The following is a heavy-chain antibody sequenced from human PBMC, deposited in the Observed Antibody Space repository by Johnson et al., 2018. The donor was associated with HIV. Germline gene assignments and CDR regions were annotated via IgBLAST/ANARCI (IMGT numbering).Heavy chain of an antibody. CDR3: ARDSSNSFRFEMYAFDI. CDR1: GFTFSNFA. CDR2: ISGSGDRT. D-gene: IGHD6-6*01. V-gene: IGHV3-23*04. J-gene: IGHJ3*02. Sequence: VQLVESGGGLVQPGGSLRLSCEVSGFTFSNFAMSWVRQAPGKGLEWVSVISGSGDRTSYADFAKGRFTISRDNSKTTLYMQMISLRAEDTATYYCARDSSNSFRFEMYAFDIWGQGTMVTVSS.